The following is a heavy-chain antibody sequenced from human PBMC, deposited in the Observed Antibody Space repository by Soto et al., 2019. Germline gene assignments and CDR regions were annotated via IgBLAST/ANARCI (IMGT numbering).Heavy chain of an antibody. CDR2: IYSSGST. Sequence: WETLYLTCTVSGGSISSYYWSWIRQPPGKGMEWIGYIYSSGSTNYNPSLKSRVTISVDTSKNQFSLKLSSVTAADTAVYYCARDGYSRRYKWFDPWCQGTLLTV. V-gene: IGHV4-59*01. CDR3: ARDGYSRRYKWFDP. J-gene: IGHJ5*02. CDR1: GGSISSYY. D-gene: IGHD6-19*01.